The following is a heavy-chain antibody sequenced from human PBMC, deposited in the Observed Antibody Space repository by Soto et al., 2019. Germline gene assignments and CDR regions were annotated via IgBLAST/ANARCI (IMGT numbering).Heavy chain of an antibody. CDR1: GYTFTNYA. J-gene: IGHJ3*02. CDR3: ARAAYCGSDSCSDPFDI. Sequence: QVQLVQSGAEVKKSGASVKVSCKASGYTFTNYAMHWVRQAPGQRLEWMGWINAGNGNTKYSQQFQGRVTITRDTSASTAYMELSSLRSEDTAVYYCARAAYCGSDSCSDPFDIWGQGTVVTVSS. V-gene: IGHV1-3*01. D-gene: IGHD2-21*02. CDR2: INAGNGNT.